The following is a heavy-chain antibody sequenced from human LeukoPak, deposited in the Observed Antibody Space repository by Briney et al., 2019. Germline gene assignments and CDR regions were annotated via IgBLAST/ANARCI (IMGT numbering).Heavy chain of an antibody. J-gene: IGHJ6*03. CDR3: ARGKQVRGPLRYFDWLSPHYYYYYMDV. V-gene: IGHV1-8*02. CDR1: GYTFTSYA. CDR2: MNPNSGNT. D-gene: IGHD3-9*01. Sequence: ASVKVSCKASGYTFTSYAMHWVRQAPGQRLEWMGWMNPNSGNTGYAQKFQGRVTMTRNTSISTAYMELSSLRSEDTAVYYCARGKQVRGPLRYFDWLSPHYYYYYMDVWGKGTTVTISS.